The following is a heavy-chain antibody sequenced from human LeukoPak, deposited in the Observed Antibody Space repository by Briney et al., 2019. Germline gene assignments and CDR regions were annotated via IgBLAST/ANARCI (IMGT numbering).Heavy chain of an antibody. CDR2: INHSGST. Sequence: SETLSLTCAVYGGSFSGYYWSWIRQPPGKGLEWIWEINHSGSTNYNPSLKSRVTISVDTSKNQFSLKLSSVTAADTAVYYCARGRGYSSPSGYWGQGTLVTVSS. J-gene: IGHJ4*02. D-gene: IGHD5-18*01. CDR1: GGSFSGYY. CDR3: ARGRGYSSPSGY. V-gene: IGHV4-34*01.